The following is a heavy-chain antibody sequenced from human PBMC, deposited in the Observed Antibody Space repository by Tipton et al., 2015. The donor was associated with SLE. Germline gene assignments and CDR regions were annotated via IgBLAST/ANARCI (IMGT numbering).Heavy chain of an antibody. V-gene: IGHV3-48*03. J-gene: IGHJ4*02. Sequence: SLRLSCSGSGFMFSSYEMNWVRQAPGKGLEWLSYISSTGSTIYYADSVKGRFTISRDNAKNSLYLQMNSLRAEDTAVYYCAGGLLWFREPFDYWGQGTLVTVSS. CDR1: GFMFSSYE. CDR3: AGGLLWFREPFDY. D-gene: IGHD3-10*01. CDR2: ISSTGSTI.